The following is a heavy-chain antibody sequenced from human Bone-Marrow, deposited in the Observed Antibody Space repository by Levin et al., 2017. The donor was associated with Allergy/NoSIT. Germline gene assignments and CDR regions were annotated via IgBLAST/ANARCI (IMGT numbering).Heavy chain of an antibody. Sequence: SETLSLTCAVYGGSFSGYYWSWIRQPPGKGLEWIGEINHSGSTNYNPSLKSRVTISVDTSKNQFSLKLSSVTAADTAVYYCARNKGKAAGTFGPLLGPSRRYYYYGMDVWGQGTTVTVSS. CDR1: GGSFSGYY. CDR2: INHSGST. V-gene: IGHV4-34*01. D-gene: IGHD6-13*01. CDR3: ARNKGKAAGTFGPLLGPSRRYYYYGMDV. J-gene: IGHJ6*02.